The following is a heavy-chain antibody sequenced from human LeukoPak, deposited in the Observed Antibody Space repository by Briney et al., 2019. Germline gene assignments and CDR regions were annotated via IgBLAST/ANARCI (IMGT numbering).Heavy chain of an antibody. Sequence: SVKVSCKASGGTFSSYAISWVRQAPGQGLEWMGRIIPIFSTANYAQKFQGRVTITTDESTSTAYMELSSLRSEDTAVYYCARQYYDFWSGTEVGNYWGQGTLVTVSS. CDR3: ARQYYDFWSGTEVGNY. J-gene: IGHJ4*02. CDR1: GGTFSSYA. CDR2: IIPIFSTA. D-gene: IGHD3-3*01. V-gene: IGHV1-69*05.